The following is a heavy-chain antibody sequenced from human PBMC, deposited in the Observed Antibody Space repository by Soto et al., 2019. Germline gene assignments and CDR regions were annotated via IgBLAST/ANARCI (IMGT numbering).Heavy chain of an antibody. J-gene: IGHJ4*02. Sequence: QVQLVQSGAEVRKPGASVKVSCKTSGYTFTNYGITWVRQPPGQGLEWMGWINGYNGKTNYAQRVQGRVTLTTDTSTTTAYMELRSLRSDDTAIYYCARGPDPTYSDHWGQGTLVTVSS. V-gene: IGHV1-18*01. CDR2: INGYNGKT. CDR1: GYTFTNYG. CDR3: ARGPDPTYSDH.